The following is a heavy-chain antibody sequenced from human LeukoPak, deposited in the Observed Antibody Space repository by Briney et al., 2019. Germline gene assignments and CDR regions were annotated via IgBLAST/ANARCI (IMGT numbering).Heavy chain of an antibody. CDR1: GFTFSSYS. CDR2: ISSSSSYI. CDR3: ARVPEQRHWNFDY. Sequence: GGSLRLSCAASGFTFSSYSMNWVRQAPGTGLEWVSSISSSSSYIYYADSVKGRFTISRDNAKNSLYLQMNSLRAEDTAVYYCARVPEQRHWNFDYWGQGTLVTVSS. D-gene: IGHD6-25*01. V-gene: IGHV3-21*01. J-gene: IGHJ4*02.